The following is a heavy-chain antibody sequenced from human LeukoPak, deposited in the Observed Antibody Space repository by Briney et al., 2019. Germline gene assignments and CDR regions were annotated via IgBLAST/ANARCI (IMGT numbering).Heavy chain of an antibody. CDR1: LDSTTSNF. CDR2: IHRSGSP. D-gene: IGHD1-14*01. CDR3: AREILGGFNPGAY. Sequence: SETLSLTCTVSLDSTTSNFWSWVRQPPGKGLEWIGEIHRSGSPNYNPSLQSRVTISIDRSRNQIVLELSSVTAADSAVYYCAREILGGFNPGAYWGQGILVTVSS. J-gene: IGHJ4*02. V-gene: IGHV4-4*02.